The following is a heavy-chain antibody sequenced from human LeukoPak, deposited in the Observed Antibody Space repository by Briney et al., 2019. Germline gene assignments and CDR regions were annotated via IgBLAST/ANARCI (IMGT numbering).Heavy chain of an antibody. CDR3: ARAVSSGWYPYYFDY. CDR2: IYYSGST. V-gene: IGHV4-61*01. D-gene: IGHD6-19*01. CDR1: GGSVSSGSYY. Sequence: SETLSLTCTVSGGSVSSGSYYWSWIRQPPGKGLEWIGYIYYSGSTNYNPSLKSRVTISVDTSKNQFSLKLSSVTAADTAVYYCARAVSSGWYPYYFDYWGQGTLVTVSS. J-gene: IGHJ4*02.